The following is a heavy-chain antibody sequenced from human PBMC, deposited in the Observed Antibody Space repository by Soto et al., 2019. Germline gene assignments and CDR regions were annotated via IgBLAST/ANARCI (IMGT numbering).Heavy chain of an antibody. CDR2: ICNSGTT. CDR3: FFCRSIDVIRAQLPVSAFLLNRSSDL. Sequence: PREGLEWIGCICNSGTTNYNPSLKSRVAISIDTQKNQFSLQLSSVTVADTAFYYCFFCRSIDVIRAQLPVSAFLLNRSSDL. J-gene: IGHJ2*01. V-gene: IGHV4-59*03. D-gene: IGHD3-3*01.